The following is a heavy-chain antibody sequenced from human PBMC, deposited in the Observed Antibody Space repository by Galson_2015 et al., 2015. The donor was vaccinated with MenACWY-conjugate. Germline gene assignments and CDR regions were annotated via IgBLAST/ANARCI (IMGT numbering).Heavy chain of an antibody. CDR2: TVVGSGNT. CDR1: GFTFTSSA. D-gene: IGHD3-22*01. CDR3: AASHHYYDSSGYHTGDY. Sequence: SVKVSCKASGFTFTSSAVQWVRQARGQRLEWIGWTVVGSGNTNYAQKFQERVTITRDMSTSTAYMELSSLRSEDTAVYYCAASHHYYDSSGYHTGDYWGQGTLVTVSS. V-gene: IGHV1-58*01. J-gene: IGHJ4*02.